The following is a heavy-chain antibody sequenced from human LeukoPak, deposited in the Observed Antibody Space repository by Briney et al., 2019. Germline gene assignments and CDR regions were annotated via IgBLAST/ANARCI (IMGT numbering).Heavy chain of an antibody. Sequence: PSETLSLTCTVSGGSISSYYWSWIRQPAGKGLEWIGRIYTSGSTNYNPSLKSRVTISVDTSKNQFSLELSSVTAADTAVYYCARGPYYYDSSGNFDYWGQGTLVTVSS. CDR2: IYTSGST. V-gene: IGHV4-4*07. CDR3: ARGPYYYDSSGNFDY. J-gene: IGHJ4*02. D-gene: IGHD3-22*01. CDR1: GGSISSYY.